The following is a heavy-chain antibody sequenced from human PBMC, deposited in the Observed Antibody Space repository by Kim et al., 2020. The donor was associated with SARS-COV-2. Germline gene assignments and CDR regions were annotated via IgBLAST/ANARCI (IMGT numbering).Heavy chain of an antibody. J-gene: IGHJ4*02. V-gene: IGHV4-30-4*01. Sequence: SETLSLTCTVSGGSISSSDYYWSWIRQPPGKGLEWIGYIYYSGSTYYNPSLKSRVTISVDTSKNQFSLKLSSVTAADTAVYYCASSLRGCSSTSCYRNYFDYWGQGTLVTVSS. CDR1: GGSISSSDYY. CDR2: IYYSGST. D-gene: IGHD2-2*01. CDR3: ASSLRGCSSTSCYRNYFDY.